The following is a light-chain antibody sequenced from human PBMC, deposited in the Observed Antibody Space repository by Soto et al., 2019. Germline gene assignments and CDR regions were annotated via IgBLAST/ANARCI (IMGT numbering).Light chain of an antibody. Sequence: DIQMTQSPSTLSASVGDRVTITCRASQSIGSFLPWYQHQPGKAPKLLIYDASILESGVPSRFSGTGSGSEFTISITSLQPEFLGRYDCEHYYMAWTFGQGTKV. V-gene: IGKV1-5*01. J-gene: IGKJ1*01. CDR1: QSIGSF. CDR2: DAS. CDR3: EHYYMAWT.